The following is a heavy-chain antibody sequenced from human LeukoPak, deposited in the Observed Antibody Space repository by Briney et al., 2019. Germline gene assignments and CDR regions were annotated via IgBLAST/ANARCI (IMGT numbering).Heavy chain of an antibody. CDR1: GFTFSSYA. CDR3: AKVQYDYGDPVGWFDP. Sequence: PGGSLRLSCVASGFTFSSYAMTWVRQVPGKGLEWVSHISGSGERTYYADSVKGRFTGSRDNSKNTLYLQMNSLRAEDTAVYYCAKVQYDYGDPVGWFDPWGQGTLVTVSS. D-gene: IGHD4-17*01. CDR2: ISGSGERT. J-gene: IGHJ5*02. V-gene: IGHV3-23*01.